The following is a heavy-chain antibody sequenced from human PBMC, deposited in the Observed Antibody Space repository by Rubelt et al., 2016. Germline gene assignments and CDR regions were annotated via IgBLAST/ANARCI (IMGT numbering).Heavy chain of an antibody. V-gene: IGHV1-3*01. CDR1: GYTFTSYA. J-gene: IGHJ5*02. CDR3: ARVIWGSGWSNNWFDP. D-gene: IGHD6-19*01. Sequence: QVQLVQSGAEVKKPGASVKVSCKASGYTFTSYAMHWVRQAPGQRLEWMGWINAGNGNKKYSQKFQGRVTITRYTPASTAHMELSSLRSEDTAVYYCARVIWGSGWSNNWFDPWGQGTLVTVSS. CDR2: INAGNGNK.